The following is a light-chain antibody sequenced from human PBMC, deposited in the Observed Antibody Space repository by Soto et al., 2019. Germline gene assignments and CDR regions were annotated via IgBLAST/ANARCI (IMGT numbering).Light chain of an antibody. J-gene: IGKJ4*01. V-gene: IGKV1-5*01. Sequence: DLQMTQSAATVSASVGERVTTTSRASQSISSWLAWYQQKPGKAPNLLIYDASSLESGVPSRFSGSGSGTEFTLTISSLQPDDFATYFCQQYHSYSLTFGGGTKVDNK. CDR2: DAS. CDR3: QQYHSYSLT. CDR1: QSISSW.